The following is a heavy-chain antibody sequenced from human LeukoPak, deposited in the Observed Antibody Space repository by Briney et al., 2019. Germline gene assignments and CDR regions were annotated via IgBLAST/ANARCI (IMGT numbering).Heavy chain of an antibody. J-gene: IGHJ4*02. Sequence: GGSLRLSCAASGFTFSTYGMHWVRQAPGKGLQRVADISYDGSNTYYVDSVKGRFTISRDNSKNTLYLQMNSLRAADTAVYYCAKDKGDFQFDYWGQGTLVTVSS. D-gene: IGHD3-3*01. CDR2: ISYDGSNT. CDR1: GFTFSTYG. V-gene: IGHV3-30*18. CDR3: AKDKGDFQFDY.